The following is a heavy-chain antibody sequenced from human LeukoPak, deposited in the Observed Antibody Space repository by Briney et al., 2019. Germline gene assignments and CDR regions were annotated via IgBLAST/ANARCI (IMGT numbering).Heavy chain of an antibody. V-gene: IGHV4-4*07. J-gene: IGHJ4*02. D-gene: IGHD6-19*01. CDR1: GGSISGYY. Sequence: SETLSLTCTVSGGSISGYYWSWIRQPAGKGLEWIGRIYSSGSTNYNPSLESRVTMSVDTSKKQFSLKLSSVTAADTAVYFCARERYNTGWYSDYWGQGTLVTVSS. CDR2: IYSSGST. CDR3: ARERYNTGWYSDY.